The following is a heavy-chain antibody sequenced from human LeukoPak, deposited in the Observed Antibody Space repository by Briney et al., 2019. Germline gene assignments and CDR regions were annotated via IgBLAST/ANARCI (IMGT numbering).Heavy chain of an antibody. Sequence: GGSLRLSCATSGFTVSSNYMSWVRLAPGKGLEWVALIYTGGTTSYADSVKGRFTISRDNSKNTLYLQMDSLRAEDTAVYYCAREAAGYHYYYGMDVWGQGTTVTVSS. D-gene: IGHD6-13*01. CDR1: GFTVSSNY. CDR3: AREAAGYHYYYGMDV. J-gene: IGHJ6*02. CDR2: IYTGGTT. V-gene: IGHV3-53*01.